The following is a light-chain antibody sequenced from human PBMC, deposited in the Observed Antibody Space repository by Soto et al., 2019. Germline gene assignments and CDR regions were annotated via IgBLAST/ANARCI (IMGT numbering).Light chain of an antibody. V-gene: IGKV3-20*01. CDR1: QSIRSNY. CDR2: GAS. J-gene: IGKJ1*01. CDR3: QQNGSSPLT. Sequence: ETVLTQSPGTLSLSPGERATLSCRASQSIRSNYLAWYRQTPGQAPRLLIYGASNRATGIADRFSGSGSGKDFTLIISRLEPEDFALYYCQQNGSSPLTFGQGTKVEIK.